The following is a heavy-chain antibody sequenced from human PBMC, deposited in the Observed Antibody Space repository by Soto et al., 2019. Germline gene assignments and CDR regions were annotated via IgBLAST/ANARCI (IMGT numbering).Heavy chain of an antibody. CDR3: ARSTSTIFGVITLFFDY. CDR2: INHSGST. Sequence: SETLSLTCAVYGGSFSGYYWSWIRQPPGKGLEWIGEINHSGSTNYNPSLKSRVTISVDTSKNQFSLKLSSVTAADTAVYYCARSTSTIFGVITLFFDYWGQGTLVTVSS. V-gene: IGHV4-34*01. J-gene: IGHJ4*02. D-gene: IGHD3-3*01. CDR1: GGSFSGYY.